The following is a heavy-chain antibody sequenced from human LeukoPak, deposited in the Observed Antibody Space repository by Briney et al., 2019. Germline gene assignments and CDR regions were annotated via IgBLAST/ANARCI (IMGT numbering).Heavy chain of an antibody. CDR1: GGSLSSYY. J-gene: IGHJ4*02. D-gene: IGHD3-10*01. Sequence: SETLSLTCTVSGGSLSSYYWSWIRQPPGKGLEWIGYIYYSGSTNYNPSLESRVTISLDTSKNQFSLKLSSVTAADTAVYYCAKAFSYYNSGTLDHWGQGTLVTVSS. CDR2: IYYSGST. V-gene: IGHV4-59*01. CDR3: AKAFSYYNSGTLDH.